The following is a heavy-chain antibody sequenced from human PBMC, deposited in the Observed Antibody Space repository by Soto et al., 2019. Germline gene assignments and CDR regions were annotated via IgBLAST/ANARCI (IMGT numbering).Heavy chain of an antibody. CDR3: ARRDSGGFYRYLDS. J-gene: IGHJ4*02. V-gene: IGHV1-69*06. D-gene: IGHD2-15*01. CDR1: GGTFSTNP. Sequence: QVQLVQSGAEVKKPGSSVKVSCKASGGTFSTNPISWVRQAPGQGLEWMGGTGSGTGPGNHAQKFQGRRTITADKSTSTVYMEVSSLSSEDTAVYYWARRDSGGFYRYLDSWGQGTLVTVSS. CDR2: TGSGTGPG.